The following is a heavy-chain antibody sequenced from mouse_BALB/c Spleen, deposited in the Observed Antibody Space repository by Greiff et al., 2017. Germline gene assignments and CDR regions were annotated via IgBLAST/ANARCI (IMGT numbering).Heavy chain of an antibody. CDR3: ARNYDYDPAWFAY. CDR2: IDPSDSET. CDR1: GYSFTSYW. J-gene: IGHJ3*01. D-gene: IGHD2-4*01. V-gene: IGHV1S126*01. Sequence: ESGPQLVRPGASVKISCKASGYSFTSYWMHWVKQRPGQGLEWIGMIDPSDSETRLNQKFKDKATLTVDKSSSTAYMQLSSPTSEDSAVYYCARNYDYDPAWFAYWGQGTLVTVSA.